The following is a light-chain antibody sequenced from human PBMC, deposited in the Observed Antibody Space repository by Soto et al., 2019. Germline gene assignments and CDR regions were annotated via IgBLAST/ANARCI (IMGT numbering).Light chain of an antibody. CDR3: QQFNTYPIT. Sequence: AIELIQSQSSLSASVGDRVTITCRASQDIRGALAWYQQKPGKPPKLLIFDVSSLQSGVPSRFSGSGSGTDFTLTISSLQPEDFATYYCQQFNTYPITFGQGTRLEIK. CDR2: DVS. V-gene: IGKV1-13*02. J-gene: IGKJ5*01. CDR1: QDIRGA.